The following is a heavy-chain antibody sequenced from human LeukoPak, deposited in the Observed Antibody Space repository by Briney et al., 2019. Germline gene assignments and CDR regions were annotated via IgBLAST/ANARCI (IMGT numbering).Heavy chain of an antibody. J-gene: IGHJ4*02. CDR1: GGTFSSYA. V-gene: IGHV1-69*13. Sequence: SVKVSCKASGGTFSSYAISWVRQAPGQGLEWMGGIIPIFGTTNYARKFQGRVTITADESTSTAYMELSSLRSEDTAVYYCARGLGDYFFDYWGQGTLVTVSS. CDR2: IIPIFGTT. CDR3: ARGLGDYFFDY. D-gene: IGHD3-16*01.